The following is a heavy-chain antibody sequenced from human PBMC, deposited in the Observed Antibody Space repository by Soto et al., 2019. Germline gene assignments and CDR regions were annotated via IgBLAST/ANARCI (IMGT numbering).Heavy chain of an antibody. CDR3: ARDKLGDYYYYYGMDV. CDR2: ISAYNGNT. Sequence: QVQLVQSGAEVKKPGASVKVSCKASGYTFTSYGISWVRQAPGQGLEWMGWISAYNGNTNYAQKLQGRVTMTTDTSTSTAYMELRSLRSDDTAVYYCARDKLGDYYYYYGMDVWGQGTTVTVS. D-gene: IGHD1-26*01. CDR1: GYTFTSYG. J-gene: IGHJ6*02. V-gene: IGHV1-18*01.